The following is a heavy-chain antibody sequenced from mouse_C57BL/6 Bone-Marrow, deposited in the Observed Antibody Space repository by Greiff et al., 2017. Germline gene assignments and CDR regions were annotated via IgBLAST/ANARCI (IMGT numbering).Heavy chain of an antibody. Sequence: VQLQQPGAELVKPGASVKLSCKASGYTFTSYWIHWVKQRPGQGLEWIGMIYPNSGSTNYNEKFKSKATLTVDTSSSTAYMHLSSLTSEDSAVYYGASFARNYAVYFWGQGTLVTVSA. V-gene: IGHV1-64*01. CDR2: IYPNSGST. CDR3: ASFARNYAVYF. D-gene: IGHD2-5*01. CDR1: GYTFTSYW. J-gene: IGHJ3*01.